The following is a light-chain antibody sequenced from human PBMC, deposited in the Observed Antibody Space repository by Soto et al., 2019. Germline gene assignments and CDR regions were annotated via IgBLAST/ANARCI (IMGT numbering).Light chain of an antibody. CDR3: SSYEGSNMGV. V-gene: IGLV2-8*01. CDR1: SSDVGGYNY. CDR2: DVS. Sequence: QSVLTQPASVSGAPGQSITISCTGTSSDVGGYNYVSWYQQHPGKAPKLMIYDVSKRPSGVPDRFSGFKSGNTASLTVSGLQAEDEADYYCSSYEGSNMGVFGTGTKVTAL. J-gene: IGLJ1*01.